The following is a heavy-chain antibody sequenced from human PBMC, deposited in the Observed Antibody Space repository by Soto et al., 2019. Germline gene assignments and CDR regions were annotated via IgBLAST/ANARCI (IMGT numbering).Heavy chain of an antibody. J-gene: IGHJ4*02. CDR2: INHSGST. CDR3: ATGAYSSSFHTWDY. Sequence: SETLSLTCAVYGGSFSGYYWSWIRQPPGKGLEWIGEINHSGSTNYNPSLKSRVTISVDTSKNQFSLKLSSVTAADTAVYYCATGAYSSSFHTWDYWGQGTLVTVSS. D-gene: IGHD6-13*01. CDR1: GGSFSGYY. V-gene: IGHV4-34*01.